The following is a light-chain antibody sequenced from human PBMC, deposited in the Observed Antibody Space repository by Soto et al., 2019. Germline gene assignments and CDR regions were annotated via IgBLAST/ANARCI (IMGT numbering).Light chain of an antibody. Sequence: SALTQPRSVSGSPGQSVTISCSGTSSDVGGYNYVSWYQQYPGKAPKLMIYDVSKRPSGVPDRFSGSKSGNTASLTISGLHDYDEADYYSCSYSGSHSPYVLVTGTKVPVL. J-gene: IGLJ1*01. CDR3: CSYSGSHSPYV. CDR2: DVS. CDR1: SSDVGGYNY. V-gene: IGLV2-11*01.